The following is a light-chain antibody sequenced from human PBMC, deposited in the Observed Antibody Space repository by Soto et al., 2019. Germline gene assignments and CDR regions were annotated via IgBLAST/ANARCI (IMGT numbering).Light chain of an antibody. V-gene: IGLV1-44*01. CDR1: SSNIGSNT. CDR2: SNN. Sequence: QSVLTQPPSASGTPGQRVTISCYGSSSNIGSNTVNWYQQLPGTAPKLLIYSNNQRPSGVPDRFSGSKSGTSASLAISGLQSEDEADYYCAAWDDSPSYVFGTGTKLTVL. CDR3: AAWDDSPSYV. J-gene: IGLJ1*01.